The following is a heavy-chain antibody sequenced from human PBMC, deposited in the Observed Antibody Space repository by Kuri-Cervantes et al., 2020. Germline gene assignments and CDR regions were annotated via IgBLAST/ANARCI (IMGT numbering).Heavy chain of an antibody. CDR3: TYYYDSSGSFDY. CDR1: GFTFSSYA. J-gene: IGHJ4*02. D-gene: IGHD3-22*01. V-gene: IGHV3-48*02. Sequence: GGSLRLSCAASGFTFSSYAMSWVRQAPGKGLEWVSYISSSSSTIYYADSVKGRFTISRDNAKNSLYLQMNSLRDEDTAVYYCTYYYDSSGSFDYWGQGTLVTVSS. CDR2: ISSSSSTI.